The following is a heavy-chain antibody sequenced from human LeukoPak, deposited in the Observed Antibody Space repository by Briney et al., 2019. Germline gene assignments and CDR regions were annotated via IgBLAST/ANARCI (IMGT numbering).Heavy chain of an antibody. Sequence: PGRSLRLSCTASGFTFGDYAMSWFRQAPGKGLEWVGFIRSKAYGGTTEYAASVKGRFTISRDDSKSIAYLQMNSLKTEDTAVYYCTRFAGATSKYYFDYWGQGTLVTVSS. CDR1: GFTFGDYA. J-gene: IGHJ4*02. D-gene: IGHD1-26*01. CDR3: TRFAGATSKYYFDY. V-gene: IGHV3-49*03. CDR2: IRSKAYGGTT.